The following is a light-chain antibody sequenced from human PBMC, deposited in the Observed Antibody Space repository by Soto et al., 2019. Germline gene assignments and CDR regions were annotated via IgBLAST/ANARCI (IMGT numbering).Light chain of an antibody. CDR3: QTWGSGIQV. Sequence: QAVLTQSPSASASLGASVKITCTLSSGHSSYAIAWHQQQPEKGPRYLMKLNNDGSHTRGDGIPDRFSGSTSGAERYLTISSLQSEDEADYYCQTWGSGIQVFGGGTKLTVL. J-gene: IGLJ2*01. CDR2: LNNDGSH. V-gene: IGLV4-69*01. CDR1: SGHSSYA.